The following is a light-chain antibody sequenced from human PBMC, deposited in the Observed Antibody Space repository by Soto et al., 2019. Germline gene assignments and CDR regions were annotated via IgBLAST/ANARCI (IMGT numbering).Light chain of an antibody. CDR1: QNINAW. J-gene: IGKJ1*01. CDR2: DAS. CDR3: QHYSLYSPWT. V-gene: IGKV1-5*01. Sequence: DIHMTQSPSSLSVSVGDRVTITCRTSQNINAWLAWYQQRPGQAPKLLIYDASTVQSGVPSRFSGSGSGTEFTLPISRLQPDYSATYYCQHYSLYSPWTFGQGTKVEIK.